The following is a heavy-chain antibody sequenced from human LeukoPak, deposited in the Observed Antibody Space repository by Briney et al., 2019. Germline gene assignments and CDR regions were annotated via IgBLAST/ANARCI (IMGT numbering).Heavy chain of an antibody. V-gene: IGHV3-7*03. Sequence: PGGSLRLSCAASGFTFSSYWMSWVRQAPGKGLEWVANIKQDGSEKYYVDSVKGRFTISRDNAKNSLYLQMNSLRAEDTAVYYCARAACTTTRCYEVDLDNYYFDFWGQGTQVTVSS. CDR3: ARAACTTTRCYEVDLDNYYFDF. CDR2: IKQDGSEK. J-gene: IGHJ4*02. CDR1: GFTFSSYW. D-gene: IGHD2-2*01.